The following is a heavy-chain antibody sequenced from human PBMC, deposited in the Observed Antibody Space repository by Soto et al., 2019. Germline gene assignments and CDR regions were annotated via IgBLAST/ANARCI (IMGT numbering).Heavy chain of an antibody. Sequence: PGGSRRLSCAASGFTSSIYAANWVRQAQGKGPEWVSGIRGSGNRAYHANSVKGRFTISRDNSKTTLYLQVNSLRAEDTAVYYCTKGYGAIHSPYDYWGQGTQVTVP. D-gene: IGHD5-12*01. CDR1: GFTSSIYA. CDR3: TKGYGAIHSPYDY. J-gene: IGHJ4*01. CDR2: IRGSGNRA. V-gene: IGHV3-23*01.